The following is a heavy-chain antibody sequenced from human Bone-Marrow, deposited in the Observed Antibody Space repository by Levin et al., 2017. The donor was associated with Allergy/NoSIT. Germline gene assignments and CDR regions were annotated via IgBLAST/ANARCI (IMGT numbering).Heavy chain of an antibody. Sequence: GGSLRLSCAASGFTFSSYGMHWVRQAPGKGLEWVAVISYDGSNKYYADSVKGRFTISRDNSKNTLYLQMNSLRAEDTAVYHCAKDRVGATSMGAFQHWGQGTLVTVSS. D-gene: IGHD1-26*01. CDR2: ISYDGSNK. CDR1: GFTFSSYG. CDR3: AKDRVGATSMGAFQH. V-gene: IGHV3-30*18. J-gene: IGHJ1*01.